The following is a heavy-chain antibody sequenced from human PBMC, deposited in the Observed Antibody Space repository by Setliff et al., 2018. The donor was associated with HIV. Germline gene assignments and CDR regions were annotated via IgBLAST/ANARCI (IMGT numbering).Heavy chain of an antibody. Sequence: SETLSLTCNVSGDSISNNGFFWGWIRQHPGMGLEWIGSIYYSGTIYYNPSLKSRLIISLDTSKNQFSLKLSSVTAADTAVYYCAREGLSRVPVKGFYYYYYMDVWGTGTTVT. J-gene: IGHJ6*03. CDR3: AREGLSRVPVKGFYYYYYMDV. V-gene: IGHV4-31*03. CDR1: GDSISNNGFF. D-gene: IGHD3-3*01. CDR2: IYYSGTI.